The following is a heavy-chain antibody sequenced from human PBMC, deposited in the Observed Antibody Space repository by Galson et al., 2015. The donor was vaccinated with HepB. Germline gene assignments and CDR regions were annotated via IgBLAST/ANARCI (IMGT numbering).Heavy chain of an antibody. CDR3: AKDGYSYGYFGY. J-gene: IGHJ4*02. D-gene: IGHD5-18*01. Sequence: SLRLSCAASGFTFSSYAMSWVRQAPGKGLEWVSAISGSGGSTYYADSVKGRFTISRDNSKNTLYLQMNSLRAEDTAVYYCAKDGYSYGYFGYWGQGTLVTVSS. CDR2: ISGSGGST. V-gene: IGHV3-23*01. CDR1: GFTFSSYA.